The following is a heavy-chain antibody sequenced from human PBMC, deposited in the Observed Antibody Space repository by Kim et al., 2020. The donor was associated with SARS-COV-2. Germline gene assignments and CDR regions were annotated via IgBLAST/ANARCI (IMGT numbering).Heavy chain of an antibody. CDR2: NE. D-gene: IGHD5-12*01. Sequence: NEDYADSVKGRFTIPKDNFKNTIYLQMSSLGVDDTAIYFCANSGGYDYLDSWGPGTLVTVSS. CDR3: ANSGGYDYLDS. V-gene: IGHV3-30*07. J-gene: IGHJ4*02.